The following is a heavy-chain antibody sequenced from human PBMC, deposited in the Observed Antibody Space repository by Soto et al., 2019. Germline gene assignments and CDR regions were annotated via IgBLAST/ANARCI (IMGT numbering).Heavy chain of an antibody. D-gene: IGHD6-13*01. J-gene: IGHJ4*02. CDR3: AKDVEKQQLDYHMDY. Sequence: GGSLRLSCAASGFTFSSFWMRWVRQAPGKGLEWVANIKTDGSETHYVDSVKGRFTISRDNPKTSLFLQMNSLRPDDTAIYYCAKDVEKQQLDYHMDYWGQGSLVTVSS. CDR1: GFTFSSFW. CDR2: IKTDGSET. V-gene: IGHV3-7*03.